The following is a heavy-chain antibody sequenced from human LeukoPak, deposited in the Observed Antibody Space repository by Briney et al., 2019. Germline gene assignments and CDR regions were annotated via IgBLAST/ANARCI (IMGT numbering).Heavy chain of an antibody. J-gene: IGHJ3*02. V-gene: IGHV3-23*01. CDR3: ARGGSYLSAFDI. D-gene: IGHD1-26*01. CDR1: GFTFSSYG. CDR2: ISGSGGST. Sequence: GGSLRLSCAASGFTFSSYGMSWVRQAPGKGLEWVSTISGSGGSTYYADSVKGRFTISRDNSKNTLYLQMNSLRAEDTAVYYCARGGSYLSAFDIWGQGTMVTVSS.